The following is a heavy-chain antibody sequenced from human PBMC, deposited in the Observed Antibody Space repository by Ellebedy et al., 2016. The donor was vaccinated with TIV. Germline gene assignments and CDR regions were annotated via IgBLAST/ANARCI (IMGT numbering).Heavy chain of an antibody. V-gene: IGHV1-69*13. J-gene: IGHJ4*02. Sequence: AASVKVFCKASGGNFSTYAISWVRQAPGQGLEWMGGFVPVFGTANYAQRFQGRVTIAADEFTTTVYMELSSLRSEDTAVYYCARATITGTTNFDSWGQGTLVTVS. CDR2: FVPVFGTA. D-gene: IGHD1-1*01. CDR1: GGNFSTYA. CDR3: ARATITGTTNFDS.